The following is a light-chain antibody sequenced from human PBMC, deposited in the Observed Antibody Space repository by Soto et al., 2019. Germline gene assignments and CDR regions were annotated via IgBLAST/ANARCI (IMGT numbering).Light chain of an antibody. CDR1: SGSVSTANN. CDR3: ALFMGNGISV. J-gene: IGLJ1*01. CDR2: STS. V-gene: IGLV8-61*01. Sequence: QTVVTHASSFSVSPGGTVTLTCGLISGSVSTANNPNWYQQTPGQAPRTLIYSTSTRSSGVPDRFSGSILGNKAALTITGAQADDESDDYCALFMGNGISVFGTGTKLTVL.